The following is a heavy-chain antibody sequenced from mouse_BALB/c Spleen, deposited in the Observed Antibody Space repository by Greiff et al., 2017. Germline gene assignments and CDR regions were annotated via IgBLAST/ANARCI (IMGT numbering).Heavy chain of an antibody. J-gene: IGHJ4*01. D-gene: IGHD2-4*01. CDR3: TRTLMITKVMDY. CDR2: ISSGGSYT. V-gene: IGHV5-6-4*01. CDR1: GFTFSSYT. Sequence: EVMLVESGGGLVKPGGSLKLSCAASGFTFSSYTMSWVRQTPEKRLEWVATISSGGSYTYYPDSVKGRFTISRDNAKNTLYLQMSSLKSEDTAMYYCTRTLMITKVMDYWGQGTSVTVSS.